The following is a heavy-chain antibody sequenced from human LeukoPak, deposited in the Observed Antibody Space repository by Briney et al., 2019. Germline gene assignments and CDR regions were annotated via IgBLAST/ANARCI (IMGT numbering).Heavy chain of an antibody. D-gene: IGHD2-2*01. J-gene: IGHJ5*02. Sequence: PGGSLRLPCAASGFTFDDYAMHWVRQAPGKGLEWVSGISWNSGSIGYADSVKGRFTISRDNAKNSLYLQMNSLRAEDTALYYCAKGLGSSNHNWFDPWGQGTLVTVSS. CDR2: ISWNSGSI. V-gene: IGHV3-9*01. CDR3: AKGLGSSNHNWFDP. CDR1: GFTFDDYA.